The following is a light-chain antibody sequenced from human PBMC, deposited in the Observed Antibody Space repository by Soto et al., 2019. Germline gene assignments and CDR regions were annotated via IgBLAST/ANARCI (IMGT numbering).Light chain of an antibody. Sequence: NVLTQSPGTLSLSPGERATLSCWASQSVSSSYLAWYQQKPGQAPRLLIYGASSRATGIPDRFSGSGSGTDFTLTISRLEPEDFAVYYCQQYGSSPRTFGQGTKVDIK. V-gene: IGKV3-20*01. CDR1: QSVSSSY. J-gene: IGKJ1*01. CDR3: QQYGSSPRT. CDR2: GAS.